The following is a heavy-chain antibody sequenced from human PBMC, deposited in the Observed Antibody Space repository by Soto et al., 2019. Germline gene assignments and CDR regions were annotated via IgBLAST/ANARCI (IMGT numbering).Heavy chain of an antibody. CDR3: GRGASGSYRLDY. V-gene: IGHV3-74*01. D-gene: IGHD3-10*01. Sequence: EVQLVESGGGLVQPGESLRLSCAASGFTFSNYWMHWVRQAPGKGLVWVSRINGDGTGTNYADSVKGQFTISRDNAKNTLYLQMNSLRAEDTAVYYCGRGASGSYRLDYWGQGTLVTVSS. CDR1: GFTFSNYW. CDR2: INGDGTGT. J-gene: IGHJ4*02.